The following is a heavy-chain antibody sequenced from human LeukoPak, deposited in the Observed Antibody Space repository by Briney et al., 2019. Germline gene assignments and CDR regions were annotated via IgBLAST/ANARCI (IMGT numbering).Heavy chain of an antibody. CDR2: MSSRSGII. V-gene: IGHV3-11*01. CDR3: AGGLLEAQGWLQWLGTVYSMDV. CDR1: GFNFSDYY. Sequence: GGSLRLSCVASGFNFSDYYMNWIRQSPGKGLEWISYMSSRSGIIYYADSVKGRFTISRDNARNSLYLQMNSLRVDDTAVYYCAGGLLEAQGWLQWLGTVYSMDVWGQGTPATVSS. J-gene: IGHJ6*02. D-gene: IGHD5-24*01.